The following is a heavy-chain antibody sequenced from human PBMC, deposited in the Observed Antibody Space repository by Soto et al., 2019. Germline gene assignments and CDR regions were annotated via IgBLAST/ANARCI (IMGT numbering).Heavy chain of an antibody. Sequence: GGSLRLSCAASGFTFSSYGMHWVRQAPGKGLEWVAVIWYDGSNKYYADSVTGRFTISRDNSKNTMYLQMNSLRAEDTAVYYCASDLVSAVRGVLNYWGQGTLVTVSS. CDR2: IWYDGSNK. D-gene: IGHD3-10*01. CDR3: ASDLVSAVRGVLNY. CDR1: GFTFSSYG. V-gene: IGHV3-33*01. J-gene: IGHJ4*02.